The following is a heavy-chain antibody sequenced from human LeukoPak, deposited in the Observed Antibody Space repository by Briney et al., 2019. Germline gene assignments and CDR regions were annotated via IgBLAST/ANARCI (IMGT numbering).Heavy chain of an antibody. CDR2: IYYSGST. V-gene: IGHV4-39*01. J-gene: IGHJ5*02. D-gene: IGHD6-19*01. Sequence: SQTLSLTCTVSGGSISSSSYYWGWIRQPPGKGLEWIGSIYYSGSTYYNPSLKSRVTISVDTSKNQFSLKLSSVTAADTAVYYCARQKACSGWYCWFDPWGQGTLVTVSS. CDR1: GGSISSSSYY. CDR3: ARQKACSGWYCWFDP.